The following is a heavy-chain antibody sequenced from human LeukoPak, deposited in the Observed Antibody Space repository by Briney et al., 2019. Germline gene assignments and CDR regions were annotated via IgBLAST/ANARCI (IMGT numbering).Heavy chain of an antibody. D-gene: IGHD2-15*01. CDR3: AKPDCSGGSCPFDY. CDR2: INVDGSDT. V-gene: IGHV3-74*01. Sequence: GGSLRLSCAVSGFTFKLYWMHWVRQAPGKGPVWVSRINVDGSDTTYADSVKGRFTISRDDAKNMLFLQMNSLRAEDTAVYYCAKPDCSGGSCPFDYWGQGTLVTVSS. CDR1: GFTFKLYW. J-gene: IGHJ4*02.